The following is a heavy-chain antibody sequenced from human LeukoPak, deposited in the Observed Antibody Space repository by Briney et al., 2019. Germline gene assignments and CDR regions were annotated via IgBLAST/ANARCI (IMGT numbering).Heavy chain of an antibody. D-gene: IGHD6-19*01. CDR2: IYYSGST. Sequence: PSETLSLTCTVSGGSISSSSYYWGWIRQPPGKGLEWIGSIYYSGSTNYNPSLKSRVTMSVDTSKNQFSLKLSSVTAADTAVYYCARDFVAGRLNAFDIWGQGTMVTVSS. CDR3: ARDFVAGRLNAFDI. V-gene: IGHV4-39*07. J-gene: IGHJ3*02. CDR1: GGSISSSSYY.